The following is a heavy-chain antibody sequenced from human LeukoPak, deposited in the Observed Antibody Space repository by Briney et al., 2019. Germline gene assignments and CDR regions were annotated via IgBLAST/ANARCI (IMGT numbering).Heavy chain of an antibody. J-gene: IGHJ4*02. CDR2: IYYSGST. CDR3: AREQPVEAYFDY. D-gene: IGHD6-13*01. V-gene: IGHV4-30-4*01. CDR1: GGSISSGDYY. Sequence: PSETLSLTCTVSGGSISSGDYYWSWIRQPPGKGLEWIGYIYYSGSTYYNPSLKSRVTISVDTSKNQFSLKLSSVTAADTAVYYCAREQPVEAYFDYWGQGTLVTVSS.